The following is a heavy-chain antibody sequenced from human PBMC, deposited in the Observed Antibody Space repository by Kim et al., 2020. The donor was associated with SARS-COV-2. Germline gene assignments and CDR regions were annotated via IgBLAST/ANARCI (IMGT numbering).Heavy chain of an antibody. J-gene: IGHJ4*02. Sequence: GGSLRLSCAASGFTFSSYGMHWVRQAPGKGLEWVAVISYDGSNKYYADSVKGRFTISRDNSKNTLYLQMNSLRAEDTAVYYCARDNNYYDSSGLESPTGYWGQGTLVTVSS. V-gene: IGHV3-33*05. D-gene: IGHD3-22*01. CDR3: ARDNNYYDSSGLESPTGY. CDR1: GFTFSSYG. CDR2: ISYDGSNK.